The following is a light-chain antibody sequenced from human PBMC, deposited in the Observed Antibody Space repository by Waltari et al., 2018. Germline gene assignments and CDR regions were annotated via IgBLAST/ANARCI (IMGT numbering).Light chain of an antibody. CDR2: GIF. V-gene: IGKV3-20*01. CDR3: QHYLRLPVT. CDR1: QSVNRA. J-gene: IGKJ1*01. Sequence: EIVLTQSPGPLSLSPGERATLSCKASQSVNRALAWYQQKPGQAPRPLIYGIFDRAAGTPDRFSGSGSGTDFSLTISRLEPEDFAVYYCQHYLRLPVTFGQGTRVEVK.